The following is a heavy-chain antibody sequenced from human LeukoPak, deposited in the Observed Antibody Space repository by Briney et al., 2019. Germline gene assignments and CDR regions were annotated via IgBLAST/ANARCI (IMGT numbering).Heavy chain of an antibody. CDR3: AGDGGSGTPRVYFDY. CDR1: GFTFSGYG. V-gene: IGHV3-33*01. J-gene: IGHJ4*02. D-gene: IGHD3-10*01. Sequence: GGSLRLSCVASGFTFSGYGMHWVRQTPGEGLEWMAFIWYDGSNKYYADSVKGRFTISRDNSKNTLYLQMNSLRAEDTAVYYCAGDGGSGTPRVYFDYWGQGTLVTVSS. CDR2: IWYDGSNK.